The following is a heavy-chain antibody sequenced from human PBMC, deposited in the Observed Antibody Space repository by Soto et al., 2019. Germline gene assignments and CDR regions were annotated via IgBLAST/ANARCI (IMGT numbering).Heavy chain of an antibody. V-gene: IGHV4-59*08. Sequence: QVQLQESGPGLVKPSETLSLTCTVSGGSISTYHWTWTRQSPERGLEWIGILYDTGSPTYNPSLKSRVSISVDRSKNYFSLKLTSVTAADTAVYYCARLGYCSTGVCYRNWGQGTLVTVSS. D-gene: IGHD2-8*01. CDR1: GGSISTYH. J-gene: IGHJ4*02. CDR2: LYDTGSP. CDR3: ARLGYCSTGVCYRN.